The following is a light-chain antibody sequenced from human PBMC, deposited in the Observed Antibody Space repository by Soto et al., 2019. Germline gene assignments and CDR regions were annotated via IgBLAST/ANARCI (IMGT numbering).Light chain of an antibody. V-gene: IGLV1-44*01. J-gene: IGLJ1*01. CDR1: SSNIGSNT. Sequence: QAVVTQPPSASGTPGQRVTISCSGSSSNIGSNTVNWYQQLPGTAPKLLIHSNNQRPSGVPDRFSDSKSGTSASLAISGLQSEDEADYSCAAWDDSLNGPVFGTGTKLTVL. CDR2: SNN. CDR3: AAWDDSLNGPV.